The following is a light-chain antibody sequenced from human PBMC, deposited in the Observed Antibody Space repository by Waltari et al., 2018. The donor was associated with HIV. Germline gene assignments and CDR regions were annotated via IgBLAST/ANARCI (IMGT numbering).Light chain of an antibody. J-gene: IGLJ2*01. CDR2: DIN. CDR3: ASNRLDYTLI. CDR1: STDSRFYHY. V-gene: IGLV2-14*03. Sequence: QSALTQPPSVSGFLGQSINISCTGISTDSRFYHYVSWYQQYPGKIPRLIIFDINNRPSGVSDHFSGSRSGNSASLTFSGLQSGDEAHYYCASNRLDYTLIFGGGTKLTVL.